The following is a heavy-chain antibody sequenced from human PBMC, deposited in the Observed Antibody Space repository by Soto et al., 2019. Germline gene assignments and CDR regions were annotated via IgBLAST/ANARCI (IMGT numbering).Heavy chain of an antibody. V-gene: IGHV1-69*02. CDR2: VNPIVGMS. J-gene: IGHJ4*02. D-gene: IGHD3-10*01. Sequence: QVQLVQSGAEVKKPGSSVKVSCTASGGTFNSYTLNWVRQAPGQRLEWVGRVNPIVGMSDSGSKFQGRVTMTADRSTSKAYMDLTGLKSEDTAVYYCATSYGSGSTHFDSWGQGTLVTVSS. CDR3: ATSYGSGSTHFDS. CDR1: GGTFNSYT.